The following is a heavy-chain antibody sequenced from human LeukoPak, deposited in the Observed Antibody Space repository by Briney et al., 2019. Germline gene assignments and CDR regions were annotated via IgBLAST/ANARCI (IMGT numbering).Heavy chain of an antibody. CDR2: ISDQT. Sequence: GGSLRLSCVVSGFTFSIYAMAWVRQAPGKGLEWVSGISDQTYYTDSVRGRFTISRDNAKNSLYLQMNSLRAEDTAVYYCARDRTIFGVVPDASDIWGQGTMVTVSS. D-gene: IGHD3-3*01. J-gene: IGHJ3*02. V-gene: IGHV3-21*01. CDR3: ARDRTIFGVVPDASDI. CDR1: GFTFSIYA.